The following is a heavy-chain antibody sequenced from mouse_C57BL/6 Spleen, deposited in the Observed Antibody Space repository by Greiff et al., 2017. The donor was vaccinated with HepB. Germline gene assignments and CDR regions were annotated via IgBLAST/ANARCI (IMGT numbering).Heavy chain of an antibody. CDR2: IDPNSGGT. D-gene: IGHD3-2*01. V-gene: IGHV1-72*01. Sequence: QVHVKQSGAELVKPGASVKLSCKASGYTFTSYWMHWVKQRPGRGLEWIGRIDPNSGGTKYNEKFKSKATLTVDKPSSTAYMQLSSLTSEDSAVYYWARRGDRLYAMDYWGQGTSVTVSS. CDR3: ARRGDRLYAMDY. CDR1: GYTFTSYW. J-gene: IGHJ4*01.